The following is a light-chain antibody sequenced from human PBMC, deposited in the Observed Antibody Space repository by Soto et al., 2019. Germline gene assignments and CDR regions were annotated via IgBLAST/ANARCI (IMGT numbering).Light chain of an antibody. CDR2: DVT. Sequence: QSVLAQPRSVSGSPGQSVTISCTGTSSDVGGYNYVSRYQQHPGKAPKLMIYDVTKRPSGVPDRFSGSKSGNTASLTISGLQAEDEADYYCCSYAGTYNYVFGTGTKVTVL. CDR3: CSYAGTYNYV. V-gene: IGLV2-11*01. J-gene: IGLJ1*01. CDR1: SSDVGGYNY.